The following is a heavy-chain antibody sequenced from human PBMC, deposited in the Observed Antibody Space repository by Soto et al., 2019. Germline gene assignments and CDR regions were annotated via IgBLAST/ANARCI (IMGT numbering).Heavy chain of an antibody. J-gene: IGHJ4*02. CDR3: ASLEWFREGGY. Sequence: GGSLRLSCAASGFTFSIHAMSWVRQAPGKGLEWVSAIRGSDTFYADSVKGRFTISRDNSKNIVYLQMSSLRAEDTAVYYCASLEWFREGGYWGPGTLVTVSS. V-gene: IGHV3-23*01. CDR2: IRGSDT. CDR1: GFTFSIHA. D-gene: IGHD3-3*01.